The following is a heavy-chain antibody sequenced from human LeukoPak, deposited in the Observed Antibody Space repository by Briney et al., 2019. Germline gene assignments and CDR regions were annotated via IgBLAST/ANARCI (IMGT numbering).Heavy chain of an antibody. CDR1: GFTFTDFA. CDR3: ARDYADYVGYFFFDY. Sequence: GVSLRLSCIASGFTFTDFAMNWVRQALGKGLEWVASISDGSGSTYYADSAKGRFSISKDNSQNTLYLQMNNLRAEDTAIYYCARDYADYVGYFFFDYWGQGSLVTVSS. J-gene: IGHJ4*02. V-gene: IGHV3-23*01. CDR2: ISDGSGST. D-gene: IGHD4-17*01.